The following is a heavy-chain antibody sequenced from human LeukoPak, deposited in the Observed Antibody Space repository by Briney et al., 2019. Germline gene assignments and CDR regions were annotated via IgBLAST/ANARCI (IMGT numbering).Heavy chain of an antibody. V-gene: IGHV3-21*01. CDR1: GFTFSSYS. CDR2: ISSSSSYI. Sequence: GGSLRLSCAASGFTFSSYSMNWVRQAPGKGLEWVSSISSSSSYIYYADSVKGRFTISRDNAKNSLYLQMNSLRAEDTAVYYCARFFYNYDFWSGYRHWYFDLWGRGTLVTVSS. J-gene: IGHJ2*01. CDR3: ARFFYNYDFWSGYRHWYFDL. D-gene: IGHD3-3*01.